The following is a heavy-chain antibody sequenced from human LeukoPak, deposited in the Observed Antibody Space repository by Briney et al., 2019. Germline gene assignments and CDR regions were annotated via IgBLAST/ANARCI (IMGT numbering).Heavy chain of an antibody. Sequence: GGSLRLSCAASGFTFSTYAMGWVRQPPGKGLEWVSTISGSGDKTYYADSVKGRPTISRDNSKNTVYLQMNSLRAEDTAVYFRAKHLSPFGSRGYSGFSQHRGQGNPVTVSS. CDR1: GFTFSTYA. J-gene: IGHJ1*01. CDR3: AKHLSPFGSRGYSGFSQH. D-gene: IGHD3-22*01. V-gene: IGHV3-23*01. CDR2: ISGSGDKT.